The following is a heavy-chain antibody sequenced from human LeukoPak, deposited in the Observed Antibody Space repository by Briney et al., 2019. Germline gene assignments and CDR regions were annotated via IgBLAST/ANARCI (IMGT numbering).Heavy chain of an antibody. CDR3: ARGTMITFGGAFVQDAYYFDY. J-gene: IGHJ4*02. Sequence: SETLSLTCTVSGGSISRGGYYWSWIRQHPGKGLEWIGYIYYSGSAYYNPSLKSRVTISVDTSKNQFSLNLSSVTAADTAVYYCARGTMITFGGAFVQDAYYFDYWGRGTLVTVSS. CDR1: GGSISRGGYY. D-gene: IGHD3-16*02. V-gene: IGHV4-31*03. CDR2: IYYSGSA.